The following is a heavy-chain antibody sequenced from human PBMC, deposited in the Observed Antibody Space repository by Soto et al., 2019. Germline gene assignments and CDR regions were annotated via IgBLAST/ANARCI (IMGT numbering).Heavy chain of an antibody. Sequence: QVQLVQSGAEVKKPGASVKVSCKASGYTFTGYYMHWVRQAPGQGLEWMGWINPNSGGTNYAQKLQGWVTMTRDPSISTSYMGLSRLRSEDTAVYYCARGPDTAMVTSPYYYYYGMDVWGQGTTVSVSS. J-gene: IGHJ6*02. D-gene: IGHD5-18*01. CDR1: GYTFTGYY. CDR3: ARGPDTAMVTSPYYYYYGMDV. CDR2: INPNSGGT. V-gene: IGHV1-2*04.